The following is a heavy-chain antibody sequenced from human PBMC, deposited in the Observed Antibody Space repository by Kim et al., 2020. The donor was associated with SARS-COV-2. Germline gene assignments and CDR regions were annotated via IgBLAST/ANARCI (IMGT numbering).Heavy chain of an antibody. J-gene: IGHJ3*02. Sequence: SETLSLTCAVYGGSFSGYYWSWIRQPPGKGLEWIGEINHSGSTNYNPSLKSRVTISVDTSKNQFSLKLSSVTAADTAVYYCARIGFAPAFDIWGQGTMVTVSS. CDR3: ARIGFAPAFDI. CDR1: GGSFSGYY. CDR2: INHSGST. D-gene: IGHD5-12*01. V-gene: IGHV4-34*01.